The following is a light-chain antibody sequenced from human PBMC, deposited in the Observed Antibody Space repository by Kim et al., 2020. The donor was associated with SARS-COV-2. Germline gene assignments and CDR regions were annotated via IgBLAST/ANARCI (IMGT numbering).Light chain of an antibody. J-gene: IGKJ4*01. CDR2: AAS. V-gene: IGKV3-20*01. CDR1: QSVSSTS. Sequence: EIVLTQSPDTLSLSPGERATLSCRASQSVSSTSFAWYQQKPGQAPRLLIYAASNRATGIPDRFSGSGSGTDFTHTISRLEPEDFAVYYCQQYVNSPITFGGGTKVDIK. CDR3: QQYVNSPIT.